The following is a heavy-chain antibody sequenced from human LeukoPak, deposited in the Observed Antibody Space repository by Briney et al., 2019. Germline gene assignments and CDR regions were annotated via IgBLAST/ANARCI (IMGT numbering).Heavy chain of an antibody. J-gene: IGHJ4*02. CDR2: INYNGVT. Sequence: SQTLSLTCTVDGGSTSSGGYYWSWIRQHPGKGLEWIGYINYNGVTYYNPSLKSRLTISVVDTSKNQFSLRLNSVTVADTAVYYCARSDYVWGNYRPIPDYWGQGTLVTVSS. CDR1: GGSTSSGGYY. D-gene: IGHD3-16*02. CDR3: ARSDYVWGNYRPIPDY. V-gene: IGHV4-31*03.